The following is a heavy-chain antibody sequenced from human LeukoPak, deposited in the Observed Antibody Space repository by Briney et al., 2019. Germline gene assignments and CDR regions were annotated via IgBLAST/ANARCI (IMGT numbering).Heavy chain of an antibody. CDR2: INPNSGGT. CDR1: GYTFTDYY. D-gene: IGHD2-2*01. Sequence: ASVKVSCKASGYTFTDYYIHWVRQAPGQGLEWMGWINPNSGGTNYAQKLQGRVTMTTDTSTSTAYMELRSLRSDDTAVYYCARIVVPAALYYYHYYMDVWGKGTTVTVSS. CDR3: ARIVVPAALYYYHYYMDV. V-gene: IGHV1-2*02. J-gene: IGHJ6*03.